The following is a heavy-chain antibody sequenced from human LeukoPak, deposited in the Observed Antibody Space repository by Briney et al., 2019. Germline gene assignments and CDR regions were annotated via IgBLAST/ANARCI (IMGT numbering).Heavy chain of an antibody. D-gene: IGHD3-3*01. CDR1: GGSISSYY. Sequence: SETPSLTCTVSGGSISSYYWSWIRQPPGKGLEWIGYIYYSGSTNYNPSLKSRVTISVDTSKNQFSLKLSSVTAADTAVYYCTRSRFLEWGWDAFDIWGQGTMVTVSS. J-gene: IGHJ3*02. V-gene: IGHV4-59*01. CDR2: IYYSGST. CDR3: TRSRFLEWGWDAFDI.